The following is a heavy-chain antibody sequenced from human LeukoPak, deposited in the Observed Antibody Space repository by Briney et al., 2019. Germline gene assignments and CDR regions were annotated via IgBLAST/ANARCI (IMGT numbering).Heavy chain of an antibody. CDR1: GYTFTSYY. D-gene: IGHD4-17*01. Sequence: GASVKVSCKTSGYTFTSYYIHWVRQAPGQGLEWMGIINPSGGSTSYAQKFQGRVTMTRDASTSTVYVYLSSLRSEDMAVYYCARDSLYGVVDYWGQGTLVTVSS. CDR3: ARDSLYGVVDY. CDR2: INPSGGST. V-gene: IGHV1-46*01. J-gene: IGHJ4*02.